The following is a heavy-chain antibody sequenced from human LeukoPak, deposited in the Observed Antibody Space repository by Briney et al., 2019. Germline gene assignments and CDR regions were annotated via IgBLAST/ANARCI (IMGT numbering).Heavy chain of an antibody. V-gene: IGHV3-23*01. CDR3: AKWGDYDVLTGYYDPDY. Sequence: GGSLRLSCAASGFTFSSYAMSWVRQAPGRGLEWVSAISGSGGSTYYADSVKGRFTISRDNSKNTLYLQMNSLRAEDTAVYYCAKWGDYDVLTGYYDPDYWGQGTLVTVSS. D-gene: IGHD3-9*01. CDR1: GFTFSSYA. J-gene: IGHJ4*02. CDR2: ISGSGGST.